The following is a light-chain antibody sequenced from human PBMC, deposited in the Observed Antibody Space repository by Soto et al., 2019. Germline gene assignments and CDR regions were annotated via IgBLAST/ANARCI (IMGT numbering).Light chain of an antibody. CDR2: RAS. J-gene: IGKJ1*01. CDR3: QQYNKWPKM. CDR1: QSVSDN. Sequence: VMTQSPSTLSVSPGERATLSCRASQSVSDNLAWYQQKPGQAPRLLIYRASTRATGIPARFSGSGSGTEFTLTISSLQSEDFAVYYCQQYNKWPKMFGQGTKVDIK. V-gene: IGKV3-15*01.